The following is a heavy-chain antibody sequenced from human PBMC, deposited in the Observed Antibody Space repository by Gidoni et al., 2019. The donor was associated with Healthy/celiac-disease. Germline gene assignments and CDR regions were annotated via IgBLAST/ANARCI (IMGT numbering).Heavy chain of an antibody. J-gene: IGHJ4*02. CDR3: ASPRVGYGDGVYYFDY. CDR1: GGTFRSYA. Sequence: QVQLVQSGAEVKKPGSSVKVSCKASGGTFRSYAISWVRQAPGQGLEWMGGIIPIFGTANYAQKFQGRVTITADESTSTAYMELSSLRSEDTAVYYCASPRVGYGDGVYYFDYWGQGTLVTVSS. V-gene: IGHV1-69*01. CDR2: IIPIFGTA. D-gene: IGHD4-17*01.